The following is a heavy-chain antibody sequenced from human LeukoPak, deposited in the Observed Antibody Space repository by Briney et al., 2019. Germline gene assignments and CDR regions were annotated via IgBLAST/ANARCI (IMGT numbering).Heavy chain of an antibody. Sequence: SETLSLTCAVYGGSFSGYYWSWIRQPPGEGLEWIGEINHSGSTNYNPSLKSRVTISVDTSRNQFSLKLTSVTAADTAVYYCARARPYYYGMDVWGQGTTVTVSS. CDR3: ARARPYYYGMDV. V-gene: IGHV4-34*01. J-gene: IGHJ6*02. CDR1: GGSFSGYY. CDR2: INHSGST.